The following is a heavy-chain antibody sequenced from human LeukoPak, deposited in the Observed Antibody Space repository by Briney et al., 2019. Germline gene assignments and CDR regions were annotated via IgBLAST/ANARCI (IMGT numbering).Heavy chain of an antibody. J-gene: IGHJ4*02. CDR2: ISSSGNTI. CDR3: ARDYDLDY. Sequence: GGSLRLSCAASGFTFRSYEMNWVRQAPGKGLEWVSYISSSGNTIYYADSVKGRFTISRDNAKNSLYLQMNSLRAEDTAVYYCARDYDLDYWGQGTLVSVSS. V-gene: IGHV3-48*03. D-gene: IGHD3-3*01. CDR1: GFTFRSYE.